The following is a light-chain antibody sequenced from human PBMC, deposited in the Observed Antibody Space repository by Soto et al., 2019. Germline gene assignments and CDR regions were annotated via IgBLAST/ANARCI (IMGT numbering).Light chain of an antibody. J-gene: IGLJ3*02. V-gene: IGLV2-11*01. CDR1: SGDVGGYNF. Sequence: QSALTQPRSVSGSPGQSVTISCTGHSGDVGGYNFVSWYQQHPGKAPTLMIFDVSQRHSGVPDRFPGSKSGNTASLTVSGVQADGGVDYCCGSYGPSYTFVVCGGSMLTVL. CDR2: DVS. CDR3: GSYGPSYTFV.